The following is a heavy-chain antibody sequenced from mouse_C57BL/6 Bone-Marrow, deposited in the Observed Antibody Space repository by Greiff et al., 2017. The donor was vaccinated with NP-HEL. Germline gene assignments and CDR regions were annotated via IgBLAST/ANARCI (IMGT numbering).Heavy chain of an antibody. CDR3: ARSYYYGSSLYAMDY. J-gene: IGHJ4*01. CDR2: IYPGSGNT. Sequence: QVQLQQSGAELVRPGASVKLSCKASGYTFPDYYINWVKQRPGQGLEWIARIYPGSGNTYYNEKFKGKATLTAEKSSSTAYMQLSSLTSEDSAVYFCARSYYYGSSLYAMDYWGQGTSVTVSS. D-gene: IGHD1-1*01. CDR1: GYTFPDYY. V-gene: IGHV1-76*01.